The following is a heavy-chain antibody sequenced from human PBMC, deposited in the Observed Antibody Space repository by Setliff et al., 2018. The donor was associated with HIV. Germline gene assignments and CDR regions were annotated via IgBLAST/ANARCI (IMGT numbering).Heavy chain of an antibody. Sequence: PSETLSLTCTVSGGSISSGSYYWSWIRQPPGKGLEWIGSIYYSGSTYYNPSLKSRVTISVDTSKNQFSLKLNSVTAADTAVYYCARGVVVIRYYYYGMDVWGQGTTVTVSS. CDR3: ARGVVVIRYYYYGMDV. D-gene: IGHD3-22*01. CDR2: IYYSGST. CDR1: GGSISSGSYY. J-gene: IGHJ6*02. V-gene: IGHV4-39*07.